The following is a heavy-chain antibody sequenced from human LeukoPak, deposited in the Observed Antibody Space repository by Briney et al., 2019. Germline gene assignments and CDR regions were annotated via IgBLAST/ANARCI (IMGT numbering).Heavy chain of an antibody. CDR2: ISNSGTTI. Sequence: GGSLRLSCAASGFTFSDNYMSWIRQAPGKGLEWVSYISNSGTTIYYADSVKGRFTISRDNAKKSLYLQMNSLRVEDTAVYCCARVTFGDAFDIWGQGTMVTVSP. V-gene: IGHV3-11*01. CDR1: GFTFSDNY. CDR3: ARVTFGDAFDI. J-gene: IGHJ3*02. D-gene: IGHD2/OR15-2a*01.